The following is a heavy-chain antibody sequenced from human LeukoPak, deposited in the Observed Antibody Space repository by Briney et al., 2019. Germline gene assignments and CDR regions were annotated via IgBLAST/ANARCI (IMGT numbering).Heavy chain of an antibody. D-gene: IGHD1-26*01. Sequence: ASVKVSCKASGYTFTGYYIYWVRQAPGQGLEWMGWIKPNSGGTNYAQKFQGRVTMTTDTSTSTAYMELRSLRSDDTAVYYCARDGMVGATHGDYWGQGTLVTVSS. CDR1: GYTFTGYY. V-gene: IGHV1-2*02. CDR2: IKPNSGGT. CDR3: ARDGMVGATHGDY. J-gene: IGHJ4*02.